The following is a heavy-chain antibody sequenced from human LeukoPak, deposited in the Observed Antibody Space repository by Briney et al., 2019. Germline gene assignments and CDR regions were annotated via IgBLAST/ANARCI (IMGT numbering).Heavy chain of an antibody. CDR3: ARDMGHYYDSSGRNAGHDAFDI. D-gene: IGHD3-22*01. V-gene: IGHV4-61*08. Sequence: SQTLSLTCTVSGGSISSGGYYWSWIRQHPGKGLEWIGYIYYSGSTNYNPSLKSRVTSSVDTSKNQFSLKLSSVTAADTAVYYCARDMGHYYDSSGRNAGHDAFDIWGQGTMVTVSS. CDR1: GGSISSGGYY. J-gene: IGHJ3*02. CDR2: IYYSGST.